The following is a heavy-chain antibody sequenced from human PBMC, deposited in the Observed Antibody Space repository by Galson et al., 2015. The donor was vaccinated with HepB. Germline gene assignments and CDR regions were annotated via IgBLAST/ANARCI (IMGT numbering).Heavy chain of an antibody. CDR3: AREIVVVPAASYYYYYMDV. D-gene: IGHD2-2*01. Sequence: PLSLTCTVSGGSISSGSYYWSWIRQPTGKGLEWIGRIYTSGSTNYNPSLKSRVTMSVDTSKNQFSLKLSSVTAADTAVYYCAREIVVVPAASYYYYYMDVWGKGTTVTVSS. J-gene: IGHJ6*03. V-gene: IGHV4-61*02. CDR1: GGSISSGSYY. CDR2: IYTSGST.